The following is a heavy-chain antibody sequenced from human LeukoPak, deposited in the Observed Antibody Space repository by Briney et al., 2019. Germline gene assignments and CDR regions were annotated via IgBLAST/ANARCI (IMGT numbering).Heavy chain of an antibody. J-gene: IGHJ4*02. CDR3: ARAGHADSFDY. V-gene: IGHV3-48*01. CDR1: GFTLSSYS. Sequence: GGSLRLSCAASGFTLSSYSMNWVRQAPGKGLEWVSYISTTSRTIHYADSVKGRFTISRDNAKNSLYLQMNSMRAEDTAVYYCARAGHADSFDYWGQGALVTVSS. CDR2: ISTTSRTI. D-gene: IGHD2-21*01.